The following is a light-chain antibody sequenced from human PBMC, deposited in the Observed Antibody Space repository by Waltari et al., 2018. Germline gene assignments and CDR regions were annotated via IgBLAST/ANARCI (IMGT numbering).Light chain of an antibody. CDR3: QQGYSYPLT. J-gene: IGKJ4*01. Sequence: DIQMTQSPSSLSASVGDTVTITCQASQGIGNNLNWYQQKPGKAPKLLIYRASSLQSGIPSRFSGSGSVTDFTLTISSLQPEDFATYYCQQGYSYPLTFGGGTKVEIK. V-gene: IGKV1-16*01. CDR1: QGIGNN. CDR2: RAS.